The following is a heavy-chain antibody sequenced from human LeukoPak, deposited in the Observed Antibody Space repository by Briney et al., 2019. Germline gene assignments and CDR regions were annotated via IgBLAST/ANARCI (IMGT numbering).Heavy chain of an antibody. V-gene: IGHV3-74*01. Sequence: GGSLRLSCVTSGITFSNYYMHWVRQVPGEGLVWVSHIIQDGSVTSYADSVKGRFTISRDNAKNTVYLQLSNLRAEDTAVYYCATDDYRGLGYWGQGTLVTVSS. CDR2: IIQDGSVT. D-gene: IGHD3-16*01. CDR1: GITFSNYY. J-gene: IGHJ4*02. CDR3: ATDDYRGLGY.